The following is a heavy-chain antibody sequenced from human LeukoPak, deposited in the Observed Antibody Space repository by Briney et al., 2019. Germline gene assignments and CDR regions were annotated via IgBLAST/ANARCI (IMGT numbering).Heavy chain of an antibody. CDR2: INAGNGNT. V-gene: IGHV1-3*01. J-gene: IGHJ4*02. Sequence: ASVTVSCKASGYTFTSYAMHWVRQAPGQRLEWMGWINAGNGNTKYSQKFQGRVTLTSDTSASTAYMDLSSLRSEDTAVYYCVRYSSGYTFDYWGQGTLVTVSS. CDR1: GYTFTSYA. D-gene: IGHD3-22*01. CDR3: VRYSSGYTFDY.